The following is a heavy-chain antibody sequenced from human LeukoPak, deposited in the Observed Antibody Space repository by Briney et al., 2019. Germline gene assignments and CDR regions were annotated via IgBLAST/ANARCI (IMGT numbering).Heavy chain of an antibody. CDR1: GGSISSYY. D-gene: IGHD3-10*02. V-gene: IGHV4-59*01. CDR2: MYYSGSP. Sequence: SETLSLTCTVSGGSISSYYWSWIRQPPGKGLEWIGYMYYSGSPNYNPSLKSRVTTSVDPSKNQFSLKLSSVTAADTAVYYCARVPRTKYVSSGPYYFDYWGQGTLVTVSP. J-gene: IGHJ4*02. CDR3: ARVPRTKYVSSGPYYFDY.